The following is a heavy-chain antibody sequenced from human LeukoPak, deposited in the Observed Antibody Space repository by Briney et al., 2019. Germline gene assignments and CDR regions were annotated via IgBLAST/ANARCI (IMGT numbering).Heavy chain of an antibody. Sequence: SETLSHTCTVSGGSISNYFWTWIRQPPGKGLEWIGNIYYNGNTNYNPSLKSRVTISVDTSKNQFSLKLSSVTAADTAVYYCASRRGYSSSSSNAFDIWGQGTMVTVSS. CDR1: GGSISNYF. J-gene: IGHJ3*02. CDR2: IYYNGNT. D-gene: IGHD6-6*01. V-gene: IGHV4-59*01. CDR3: ASRRGYSSSSSNAFDI.